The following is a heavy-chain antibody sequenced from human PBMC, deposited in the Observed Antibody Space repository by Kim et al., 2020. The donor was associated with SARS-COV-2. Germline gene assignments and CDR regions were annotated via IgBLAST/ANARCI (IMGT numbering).Heavy chain of an antibody. J-gene: IGHJ2*01. Sequence: GGSLRLSCAASGFTFSDYYMSWIRQAPGKGLEWVSYISSSSSYTNYADSVKGRFTISRDNAKNSLYLQMNSLRAEDTAVYYCARSYGGNPGDWYFDLWGRGTLVTVSS. V-gene: IGHV3-11*06. D-gene: IGHD4-17*01. CDR1: GFTFSDYY. CDR3: ARSYGGNPGDWYFDL. CDR2: ISSSSSYT.